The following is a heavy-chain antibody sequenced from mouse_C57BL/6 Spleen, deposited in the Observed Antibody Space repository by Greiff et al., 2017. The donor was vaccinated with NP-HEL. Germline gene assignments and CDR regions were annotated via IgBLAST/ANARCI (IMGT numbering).Heavy chain of an antibody. J-gene: IGHJ2*01. CDR2: IDPENGDT. CDR3: AVITTVVEFDY. V-gene: IGHV14-4*01. CDR1: GFNIKDDY. Sequence: EVQLQQSGAELVRPGASVKLSCTASGFNIKDDYMHWVKQRPEQGLEWIGWIDPENGDTEYASKFQGKATITADTSSNTAYLQLSSLTSEDTAVYYCAVITTVVEFDYWGQGTTLTVSS. D-gene: IGHD1-1*01.